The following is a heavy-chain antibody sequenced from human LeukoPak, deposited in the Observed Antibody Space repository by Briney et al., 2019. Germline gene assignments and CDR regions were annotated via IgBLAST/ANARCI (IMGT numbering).Heavy chain of an antibody. CDR3: ARVRGVSYWFDP. J-gene: IGHJ5*02. CDR2: INPNSGGT. Sequence: ASVKVSCKASGYTFTGYYMHWVRQAPGQGLEWMGRINPNSGGTNYAQKFRGRVTMTRDTSISTAYMELSRLRSDDTAVYYCARVRGVSYWFDPWGQGTLVTVSS. V-gene: IGHV1-2*06. CDR1: GYTFTGYY. D-gene: IGHD3-10*01.